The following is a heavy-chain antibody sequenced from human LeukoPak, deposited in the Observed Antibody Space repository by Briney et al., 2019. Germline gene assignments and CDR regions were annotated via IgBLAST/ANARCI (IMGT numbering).Heavy chain of an antibody. CDR2: IFDSGSP. Sequence: SETLSLKCTVSGGSIGTYHWIWVRQPPGKGLEWIGYIFDSGSPNYRPALRSRATISLDTSKNQLSLRLKSATAADTAIYYCARHDENGDYFFDTWGQGTLVTVSS. D-gene: IGHD2-8*01. V-gene: IGHV4-59*08. CDR1: GGSIGTYH. J-gene: IGHJ4*02. CDR3: ARHDENGDYFFDT.